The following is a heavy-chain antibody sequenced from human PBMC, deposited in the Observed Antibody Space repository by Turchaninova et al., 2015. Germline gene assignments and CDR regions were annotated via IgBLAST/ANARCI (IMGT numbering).Heavy chain of an antibody. D-gene: IGHD5-18*01. CDR3: THRRQKGDSYGY. Sequence: QITLKESGPTLVKPTQTLTLTCTFSGFSFSTTGVGVGWIRQPPGKALEGLALIYWVDVKRYRPSLKSRLNITKDTSKNQVVLTMTNMDPVDTATYYCTHRRQKGDSYGYWGQGVLVTVSS. V-gene: IGHV2-5*02. J-gene: IGHJ4*02. CDR1: GFSFSTTGVG. CDR2: IYWVDVK.